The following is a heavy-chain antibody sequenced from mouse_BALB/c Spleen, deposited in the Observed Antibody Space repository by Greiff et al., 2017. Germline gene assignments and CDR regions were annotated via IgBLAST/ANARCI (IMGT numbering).Heavy chain of an antibody. CDR1: GFSLTGYG. Sequence: VQLQQSGPGLVAPSQSLSITCTVSGFSLTGYGVNWVRQPPGKGLEWLGMIWGDGSTDYNSALKSRLSISKDNSKSQVFLKMNSLQTDDTARYYCAREGNYYGFAYWGQGTLVTVSA. J-gene: IGHJ3*01. V-gene: IGHV2-6-7*01. D-gene: IGHD1-1*01. CDR2: IWGDGST. CDR3: AREGNYYGFAY.